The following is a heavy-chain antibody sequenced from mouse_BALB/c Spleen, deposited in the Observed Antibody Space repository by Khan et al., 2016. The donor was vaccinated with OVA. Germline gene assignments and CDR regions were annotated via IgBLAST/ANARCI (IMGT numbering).Heavy chain of an antibody. J-gene: IGHJ4*01. V-gene: IGHV1S56*01. CDR2: IDPGNVNT. D-gene: IGHD1-1*01. CDR1: GSTFTNYN. Sequence: QVQLKQSGPELVKPGASVRISCEASGSTFTNYNIHWVKQRPGQGLEWIGWIDPGNVNTKYNENFKGKATLTADKSSSTAYMLLNSLTSEDSAVYFCARGEYYGTNAMDYWGQGTSVIVSS. CDR3: ARGEYYGTNAMDY.